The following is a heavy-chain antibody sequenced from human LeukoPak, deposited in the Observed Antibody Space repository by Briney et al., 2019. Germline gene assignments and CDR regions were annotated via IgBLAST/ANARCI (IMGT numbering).Heavy chain of an antibody. CDR2: INHSGST. D-gene: IGHD2-15*01. J-gene: IGHJ5*02. V-gene: IGHV4-34*01. Sequence: PSETLSPTCAVYGGSFSGYYWSWIRQPPGKGLEWIGEINHSGSTNYNPSLKSRVTISVDTSKNQFSLKLSSVTAADTAVYYCARGTPVVVAATRPHWFDPWGQGTLVTVSS. CDR1: GGSFSGYY. CDR3: ARGTPVVVAATRPHWFDP.